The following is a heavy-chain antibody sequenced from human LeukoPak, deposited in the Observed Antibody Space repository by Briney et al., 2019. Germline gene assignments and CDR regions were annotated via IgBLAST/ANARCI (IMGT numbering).Heavy chain of an antibody. V-gene: IGHV3-23*01. Sequence: PGGSLRLSCAASGFSFSSYGMSWVRQAPGKGLEWVSAISGSGGSTYYADSVKGRFTISRDNSKNTLYLQMNSLRAEDTAVYYRAKGSSHLGYSSSSKLGTTPYYFDYWGQGTLVTVSS. D-gene: IGHD6-13*01. CDR2: ISGSGGST. CDR1: GFSFSSYG. CDR3: AKGSSHLGYSSSSKLGTTPYYFDY. J-gene: IGHJ4*02.